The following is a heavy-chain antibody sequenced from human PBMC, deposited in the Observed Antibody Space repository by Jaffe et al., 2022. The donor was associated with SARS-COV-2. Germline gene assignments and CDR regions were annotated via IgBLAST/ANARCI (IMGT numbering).Heavy chain of an antibody. V-gene: IGHV4-34*01. CDR1: GGSFSGYY. CDR2: INHSGST. D-gene: IGHD3-10*01. J-gene: IGHJ5*02. Sequence: QVQLQQWGAGLLKPSETLSLTCAVYGGSFSGYYWSWIRQPPGKGLEWIGEINHSGSTNYNPSLKSRVTISVDTSKNQFSLKLSSVTAADTAVYYCARGPRGSGSYYKRHNWFDPWGQGTLVTVSS. CDR3: ARGPRGSGSYYKRHNWFDP.